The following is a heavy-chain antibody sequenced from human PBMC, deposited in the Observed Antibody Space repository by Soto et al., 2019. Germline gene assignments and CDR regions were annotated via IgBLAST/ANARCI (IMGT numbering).Heavy chain of an antibody. Sequence: DVQLVESGGALVQPGGSLGLSCAVSGFTVSAKWMSWVRQAPGKGLEWLANINEDGSKKFYVDSVKGRFTISKDNAKNSLSLQLGSLRADHTAVYYCAREMHLGSGWGDIDIWGRGTMVTVSS. CDR3: AREMHLGSGWGDIDI. CDR2: INEDGSKK. J-gene: IGHJ4*02. V-gene: IGHV3-7*03. CDR1: GFTVSAKW. D-gene: IGHD6-19*01.